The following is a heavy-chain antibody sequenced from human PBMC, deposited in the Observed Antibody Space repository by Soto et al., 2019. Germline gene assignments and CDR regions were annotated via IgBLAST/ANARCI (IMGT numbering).Heavy chain of an antibody. CDR3: AKALYSDYELTTFDY. D-gene: IGHD4-17*01. Sequence: EVQLLESGGGLEQPGNFLRLSCAASGFTFSSYGMSWVRQAPGKGLEWVSAMSGSGDRSYYTESVKGRFITSRDNSKSTLYLHMSNLRAEDTAVYYCAKALYSDYELTTFDYWGQGSLVTVSS. V-gene: IGHV3-23*01. CDR1: GFTFSSYG. CDR2: MSGSGDRS. J-gene: IGHJ4*02.